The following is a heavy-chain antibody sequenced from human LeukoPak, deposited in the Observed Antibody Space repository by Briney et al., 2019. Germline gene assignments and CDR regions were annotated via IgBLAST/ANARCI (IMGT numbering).Heavy chain of an antibody. J-gene: IGHJ3*02. CDR1: GVSISSGDYY. Sequence: SETLSLTCTVSGVSISSGDYYWSWIRQPPGKGLERIGYIYSSGSTYYNPSLESRVTISVDTSKNQFSLRLSSVTAADTAVYYCARGQPRVATIAGAFDIWGQGTMVTVSS. D-gene: IGHD5-12*01. V-gene: IGHV4-30-4*01. CDR2: IYSSGST. CDR3: ARGQPRVATIAGAFDI.